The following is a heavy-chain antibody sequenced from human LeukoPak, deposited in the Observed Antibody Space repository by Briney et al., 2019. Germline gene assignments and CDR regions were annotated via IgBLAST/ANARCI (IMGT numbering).Heavy chain of an antibody. Sequence: RGSLRLSCAASGFTFRIYAMSWVRQAPGKGLQWVSSITSSGDGTYYADSVKGRFTISRDNSENMLYLQMNSLRVGDTAVYFCAKDRPNYYGSNGHYYRRDGDYWGQGTLVTVSS. CDR3: AKDRPNYYGSNGHYYRRDGDY. V-gene: IGHV3-23*01. J-gene: IGHJ4*02. CDR1: GFTFRIYA. CDR2: ITSSGDGT. D-gene: IGHD3-22*01.